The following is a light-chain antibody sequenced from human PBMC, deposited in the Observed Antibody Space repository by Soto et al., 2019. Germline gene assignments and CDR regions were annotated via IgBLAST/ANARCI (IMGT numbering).Light chain of an antibody. J-gene: IGKJ5*01. Sequence: IGKTQSPATMSALPTERATLSCRASRHVISSYLAWYQQKPGQAPRLLIYDASSRATGIPDRFSGSGSGTDFTLSINSLEPEDFAVYYCQQYGSSPNTFGQGTRLEIK. CDR2: DAS. CDR1: RHVISSY. CDR3: QQYGSSPNT. V-gene: IGKV3-20*01.